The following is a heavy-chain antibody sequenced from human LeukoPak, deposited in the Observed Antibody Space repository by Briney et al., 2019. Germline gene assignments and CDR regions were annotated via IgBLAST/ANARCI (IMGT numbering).Heavy chain of an antibody. CDR3: ARDQVPASSEFDY. Sequence: PGGSLRLSCAASGFTFSSYWMSWVRQAPGKGLEWVANIKQDGSEKYYVDSVKGRFTISRDNAKNSLYLQMNSLRAEDTAVYYCARDQVPASSEFDYWGQGTLVTVSS. CDR2: IKQDGSEK. D-gene: IGHD3-22*01. CDR1: GFTFSSYW. J-gene: IGHJ4*02. V-gene: IGHV3-7*01.